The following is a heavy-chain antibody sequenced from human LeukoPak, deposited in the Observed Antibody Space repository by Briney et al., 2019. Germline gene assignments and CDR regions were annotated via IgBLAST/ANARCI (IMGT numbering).Heavy chain of an antibody. D-gene: IGHD6-13*01. CDR2: ILYDGNNE. J-gene: IGHJ4*02. CDR3: ARDGDGAAAGIYTY. CDR1: GFTFSNHW. V-gene: IGHV3-30-3*01. Sequence: GSLRLSCAASGFTFSNHWMHWVRQAPGKGLEWVAIILYDGNNEFYADSVKGRFTISRDNSKKTLYLQMNTLTTEDTAVYYCARDGDGAAAGIYTYWGQGTLVIVSS.